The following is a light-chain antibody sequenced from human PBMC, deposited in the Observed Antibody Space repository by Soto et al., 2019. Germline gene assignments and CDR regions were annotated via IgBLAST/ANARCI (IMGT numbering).Light chain of an antibody. CDR2: GAS. V-gene: IGKV3-20*01. Sequence: EIVLTQSPGTLSLSPGGRATLSCRASQSVSNNYLAWYQQKPGQAPRLLIYGASNRATGIPDRFSGSGSGTDFTLTISRLEPEDFAVYYCQQYNNWPRTFGQGTKVDIK. CDR1: QSVSNNY. J-gene: IGKJ1*01. CDR3: QQYNNWPRT.